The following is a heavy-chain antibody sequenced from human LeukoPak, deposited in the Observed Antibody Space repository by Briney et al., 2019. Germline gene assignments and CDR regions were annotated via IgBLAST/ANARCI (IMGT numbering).Heavy chain of an antibody. V-gene: IGHV1-2*02. D-gene: IGHD3-9*01. CDR1: GYTFTGYY. J-gene: IGHJ1*01. Sequence: ASVKVSCKASGYTFTGYYMHWVRQAPGQGLEWMGWINPNSGGTNYAQKFQGRVTMTRDTSISTAYMELSRLRSDDTAVYYGARADGYYDILTGYYLVAEYFQHWGQGTLVTVSS. CDR2: INPNSGGT. CDR3: ARADGYYDILTGYYLVAEYFQH.